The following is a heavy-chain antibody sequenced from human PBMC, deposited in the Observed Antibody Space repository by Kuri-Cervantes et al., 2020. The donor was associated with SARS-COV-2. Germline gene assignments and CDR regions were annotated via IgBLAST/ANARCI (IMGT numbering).Heavy chain of an antibody. Sequence: GESLKISCAASGFTFSGHWIHWVRQAPGKGLVWVSRINPDGSYTNNADSVKGRFTLSRDNAKNMLFLQMNSLRAEDTAVYYCVRDGDHWNFDYWGQGTLVNVSS. V-gene: IGHV3-74*01. CDR3: VRDGDHWNFDY. J-gene: IGHJ4*02. D-gene: IGHD1-1*01. CDR2: INPDGSYT. CDR1: GFTFSGHW.